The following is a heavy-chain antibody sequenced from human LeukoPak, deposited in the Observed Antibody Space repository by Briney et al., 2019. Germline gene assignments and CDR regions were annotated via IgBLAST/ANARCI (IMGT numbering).Heavy chain of an antibody. CDR2: INHSGST. Sequence: PSETLSLTCAVYGGSFSGYYWSWIRQPPGKGLEWIGEINHSGSTNYNPSLKSRVTISVDTSKNQFSLKLSSVTAADTAVYYCARGGGYSSGWYFFDYWGQGTLVTVSS. J-gene: IGHJ4*02. CDR1: GGSFSGYY. V-gene: IGHV4-34*01. D-gene: IGHD6-19*01. CDR3: ARGGGYSSGWYFFDY.